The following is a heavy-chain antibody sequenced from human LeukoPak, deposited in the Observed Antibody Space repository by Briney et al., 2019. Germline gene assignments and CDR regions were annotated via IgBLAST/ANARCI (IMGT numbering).Heavy chain of an antibody. Sequence: GGSLRLSCAASGFTFDDYGMSWVRQAPGKGLEWVSGINWNGGSTGYADSVKGRFTISRDNAKNSLYLQMNSLRAEDTAVYYCARGPAMVRGVRSDYWGQGTLVTVSS. CDR2: INWNGGST. J-gene: IGHJ4*02. V-gene: IGHV3-20*04. D-gene: IGHD3-10*01. CDR3: ARGPAMVRGVRSDY. CDR1: GFTFDDYG.